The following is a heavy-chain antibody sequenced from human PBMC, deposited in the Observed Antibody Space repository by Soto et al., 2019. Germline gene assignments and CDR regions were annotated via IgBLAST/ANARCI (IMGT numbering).Heavy chain of an antibody. CDR3: ARLRIGVHYYYYGMDV. J-gene: IGHJ6*02. CDR2: IYPGDSDT. D-gene: IGHD6-19*01. V-gene: IGHV5-51*07. Sequence: GQSLKSSGEGSGYSFTSYWICRDHQMNKKGLEWMGIIYPGDSDTRYSPSFQGQVTISADKSISTAYLQWSSLKASDTAMYYCARLRIGVHYYYYGMDVWGQGTTVTVSS. CDR1: GYSFTSYW.